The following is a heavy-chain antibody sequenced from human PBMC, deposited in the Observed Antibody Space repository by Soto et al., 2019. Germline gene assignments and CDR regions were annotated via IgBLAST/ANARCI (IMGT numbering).Heavy chain of an antibody. CDR1: GFSLSTSGVG. J-gene: IGHJ4*02. V-gene: IGHV2-5*02. CDR3: ARLLAYGSQGYFDY. Sequence: QITLKESGPTLVKPTQTLTLTCTFSGFSLSTSGVGVGWIRQPPGKALEWLALIYWDDDKRYTPSLKSRLTITKDTPKDPVVLTMTNMDPVDTATYCCARLLAYGSQGYFDYWGQGTLVTVSS. CDR2: IYWDDDK. D-gene: IGHD4-17*01.